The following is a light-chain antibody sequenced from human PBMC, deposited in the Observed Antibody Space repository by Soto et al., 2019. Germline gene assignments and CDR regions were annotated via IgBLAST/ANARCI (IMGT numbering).Light chain of an antibody. CDR2: DAS. J-gene: IGKJ2*01. V-gene: IGKV1D-13*01. CDR3: QQFNKYLYT. Sequence: AIQLTQSPSSLSASVGDRVTITCRASQGISSALAWYQQKPGKAPKLLIYDASSLESGVPSRFSGSGSGTDFTLTISSLLPEDFATYYCQQFNKYLYTFGQGTKVDI. CDR1: QGISSA.